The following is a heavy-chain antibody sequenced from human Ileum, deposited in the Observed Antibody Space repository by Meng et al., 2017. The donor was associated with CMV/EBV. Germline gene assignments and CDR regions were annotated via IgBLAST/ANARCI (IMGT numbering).Heavy chain of an antibody. J-gene: IGHJ5*02. D-gene: IGHD3-16*01. CDR3: ARGYYDSGGSRFDP. CDR1: GFTLRNYE. V-gene: IGHV3-48*03. Sequence: GESPMISRVASGFTLRNYEMNWVRQAPGKGLEWSSYITSTGNTMYYANSVKGRFTTSRDNAKDSVYLQKNSLRVDDAAVYYCARGYYDSGGSRFDPWGQGTLVTVSS. CDR2: ITSTGNTM.